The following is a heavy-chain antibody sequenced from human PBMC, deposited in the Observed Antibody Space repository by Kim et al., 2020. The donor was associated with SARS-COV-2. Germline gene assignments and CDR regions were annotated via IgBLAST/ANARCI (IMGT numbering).Heavy chain of an antibody. J-gene: IGHJ5*02. D-gene: IGHD6-6*01. Sequence: YAQKSQGRVTMTRDTSTSTVYMELSSLRSEDTAVYYCARGTAARPYWFDPWGQGTLVTVSS. CDR3: ARGTAARPYWFDP. V-gene: IGHV1-46*01.